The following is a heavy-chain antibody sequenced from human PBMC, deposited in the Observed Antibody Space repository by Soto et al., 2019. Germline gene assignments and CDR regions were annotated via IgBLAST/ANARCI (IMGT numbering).Heavy chain of an antibody. CDR3: ARAIAVGSTSLDY. V-gene: IGHV3-30-3*01. CDR2: ISYDGSNK. J-gene: IGHJ4*02. Sequence: HPGGSLRLSCAASGFTFSSYAMHWVRRAPGKGLEWVAVISYDGSNKYYADSVKGRFTISRDNSKSTLYLQMNSLRDEDTAVYFCARAIAVGSTSLDYWGLGTRVTVSS. CDR1: GFTFSSYA. D-gene: IGHD6-19*01.